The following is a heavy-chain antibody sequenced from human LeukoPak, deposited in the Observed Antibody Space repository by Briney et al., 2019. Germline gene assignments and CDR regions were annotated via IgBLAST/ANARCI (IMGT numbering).Heavy chain of an antibody. CDR3: AKGYGSGWYVFDY. CDR2: ISYDGSNK. D-gene: IGHD6-19*01. J-gene: IGHJ4*02. V-gene: IGHV3-30*18. CDR1: GFTFSSYG. Sequence: GGSLRLSCAASGFTFSSYGMHWVRQAPGKGLEWVAVISYDGSNKYYADSVKGRFTISRDNSKNTPYLQMNSLRAEDTAVYYCAKGYGSGWYVFDYWGQGTLVTVSS.